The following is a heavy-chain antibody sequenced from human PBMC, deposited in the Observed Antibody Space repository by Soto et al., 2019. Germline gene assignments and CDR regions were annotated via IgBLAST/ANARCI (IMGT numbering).Heavy chain of an antibody. V-gene: IGHV3-23*01. Sequence: EVQLLESGGGLVQPGGCLRFSCAASGVTFNSYAMSWVRQAPGKGLEWVSAISGSGGSTYYADSVKGRFTISRDNSKNTLYLQMNSLRAEDTAVYYCVLWPPYYFDYWGQATLVTVSS. D-gene: IGHD3-10*01. CDR3: VLWPPYYFDY. CDR2: ISGSGGST. CDR1: GVTFNSYA. J-gene: IGHJ4*02.